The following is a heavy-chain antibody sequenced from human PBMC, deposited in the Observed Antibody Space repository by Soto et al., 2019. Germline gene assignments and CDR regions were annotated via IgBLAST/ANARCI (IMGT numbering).Heavy chain of an antibody. CDR1: GFSLTNTGVT. CDR2: VYWHDDK. Sequence: QITLKESGPSLVKPTQTLTLTCTFSGFSLTNTGVTVGWIRQPPGKALEWLALVYWHDDKRNNPSLRNRLTIHKDTPKHQLVLTLAHLGPVDTATFSWANSHLETLAGPFDSWASGTMVTHSS. V-gene: IGHV2-5*01. CDR3: ANSHLETLAGPFDS. J-gene: IGHJ5*01. D-gene: IGHD3-3*01.